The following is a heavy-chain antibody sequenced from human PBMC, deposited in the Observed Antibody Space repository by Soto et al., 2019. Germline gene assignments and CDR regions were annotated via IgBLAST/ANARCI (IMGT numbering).Heavy chain of an antibody. J-gene: IGHJ2*01. D-gene: IGHD3-22*01. CDR2: VYYSGST. Sequence: SETLSLTCTVSGASINDNDYYWSWIRQTPGKGLEWIGYVYYSGSTDYIPSLKSRLSMSIDKSQNRFTLKLNSVTAADTATYYCARMSYFYDKWYFDLWGRGTLVTVSS. CDR1: GASINDNDYY. CDR3: ARMSYFYDKWYFDL. V-gene: IGHV4-30-4*01.